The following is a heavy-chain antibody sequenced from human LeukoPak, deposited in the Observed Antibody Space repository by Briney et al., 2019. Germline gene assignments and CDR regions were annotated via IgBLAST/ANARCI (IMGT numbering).Heavy chain of an antibody. V-gene: IGHV3-20*04. CDR2: INWSGGST. J-gene: IGHJ4*02. CDR3: ARAPITSPFYFDS. D-gene: IGHD1-14*01. CDR1: GFAFDEHG. Sequence: PGGSLRLSCTASGFAFDEHGMSWVRQVPGKGLEWVSGINWSGGSTGYADPLRGRFTISRDNATNSLYLQMDSLRAEDTALYYCARAPITSPFYFDSWGQGTLVTVSS.